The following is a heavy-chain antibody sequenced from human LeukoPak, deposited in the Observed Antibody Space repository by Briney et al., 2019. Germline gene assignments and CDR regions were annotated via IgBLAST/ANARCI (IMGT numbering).Heavy chain of an antibody. CDR1: GYTFTSYA. D-gene: IGHD3-10*01. J-gene: IGHJ6*02. V-gene: IGHV1-3*01. CDR3: ARAPLWFGEDYYGMDV. Sequence: ASVKVSCKASGYTFTSYAMHWVRQALGQRLEWMGWINAGNGNTKYSQKFQGRVTTTRDTSASTAYMELSRLRSEDTAVYYCARAPLWFGEDYYGMDVWGQGTTVTVSS. CDR2: INAGNGNT.